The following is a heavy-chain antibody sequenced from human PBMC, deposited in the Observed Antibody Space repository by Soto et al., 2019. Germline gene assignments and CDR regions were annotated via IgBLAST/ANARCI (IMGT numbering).Heavy chain of an antibody. V-gene: IGHV3-7*04. CDR2: IKQDGSEK. D-gene: IGHD6-19*01. CDR3: ARETSVAGPSWFDP. J-gene: IGHJ5*02. Sequence: PGGSLRLSCAASGFTFSSYWMSWVRQAPGKGLEWVANIKQDGSEKYYVDSVKGRFTISRDNAKNSLYLQMNSLRAEDTAVYYCARETSVAGPSWFDPWGQGTLVTVSS. CDR1: GFTFSSYW.